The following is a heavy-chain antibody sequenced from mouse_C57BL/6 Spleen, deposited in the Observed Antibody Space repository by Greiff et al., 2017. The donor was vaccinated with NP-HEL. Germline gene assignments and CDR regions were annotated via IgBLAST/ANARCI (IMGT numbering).Heavy chain of an antibody. D-gene: IGHD3-2*02. CDR3: ASKDSSGYYYAMDY. CDR1: GFTFSDYG. CDR2: ISSGSSTI. Sequence: EVKVVESGGGLVKPGGSLKLSCAASGFTFSDYGMHWVRQAPEKGLEWVAYISSGSSTIYYADTVKGRFTISRDNAKNTLFLQMTSLRSEDTAMYYCASKDSSGYYYAMDYWGQGTSVTVSS. V-gene: IGHV5-17*01. J-gene: IGHJ4*01.